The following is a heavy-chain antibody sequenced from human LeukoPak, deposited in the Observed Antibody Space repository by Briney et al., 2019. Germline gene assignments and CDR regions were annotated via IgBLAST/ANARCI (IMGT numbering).Heavy chain of an antibody. D-gene: IGHD3-22*01. V-gene: IGHV3-53*01. Sequence: RPGGSLRLSCAASGFTVSSNYMSWVRQAPGKGLEWVSVIYSGGSTYYADSVKGRFIISRDNSKNTLYLQMNSLRAEDTAVYYCARSIADYYDSSGFDYWGQGTLVTVSS. CDR2: IYSGGST. J-gene: IGHJ4*02. CDR3: ARSIADYYDSSGFDY. CDR1: GFTVSSNY.